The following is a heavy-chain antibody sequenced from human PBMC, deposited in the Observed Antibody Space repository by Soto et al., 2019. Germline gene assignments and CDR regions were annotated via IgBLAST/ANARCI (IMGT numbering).Heavy chain of an antibody. CDR2: INHSGST. V-gene: IGHV4-34*01. CDR1: GGSFSGYY. D-gene: IGHD2-8*01. CDR3: ARVDGAKNYYYYYMDG. Sequence: SETLSLTCAVYGGSFSGYYWSWIRQPPGKGLEWIGEINHSGSTNYNPSLKSRVTISVDTSKNQFSLKLSSVTAADTAVYYYARVDGAKNYYYYYMDGWGKGTTVTVSS. J-gene: IGHJ6*03.